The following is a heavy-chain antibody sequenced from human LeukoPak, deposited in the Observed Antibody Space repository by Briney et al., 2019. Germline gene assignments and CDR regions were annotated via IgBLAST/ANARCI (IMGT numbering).Heavy chain of an antibody. D-gene: IGHD6-19*01. J-gene: IGHJ4*02. Sequence: GGSLRLSCAASGFTFSSYSMNWVRQAPGKGLEWVSSISSSSSYIYYADSVKGRFTISRDNAKNSLYLQMNSLRAEDTAVYYCARELGSSGWFDYWGQGTLVTVSS. CDR3: ARELGSSGWFDY. V-gene: IGHV3-21*01. CDR1: GFTFSSYS. CDR2: ISSSSSYI.